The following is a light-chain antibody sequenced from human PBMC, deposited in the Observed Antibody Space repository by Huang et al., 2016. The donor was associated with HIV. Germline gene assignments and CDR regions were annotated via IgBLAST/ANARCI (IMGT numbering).Light chain of an antibody. Sequence: DIQMTQSPSTLSASVGDRVTITCRARQSVSSWVAWYQQKPGKAPNLLIYDASSLQSGVPSRFSGGGSGTEFTLTISSLQPDDFATYYCQHYNSYPYTFGQGTKLEIK. CDR1: QSVSSW. J-gene: IGKJ2*01. CDR3: QHYNSYPYT. CDR2: DAS. V-gene: IGKV1-5*01.